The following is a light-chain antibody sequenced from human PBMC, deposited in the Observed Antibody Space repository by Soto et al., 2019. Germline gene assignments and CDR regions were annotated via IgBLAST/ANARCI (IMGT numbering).Light chain of an antibody. CDR3: SSYTITHIPVI. J-gene: IGLJ2*01. CDR2: EVS. Sequence: QSALTQPRSVSGSPGQSVTISCTGISGDVGGHDFVSWYQQHPGKAPKLIIYEVSNRPSGVSNRFSGSKSDNTASLTITGLQAEDEASYYCSSYTITHIPVIFGGGTQLTVL. CDR1: SGDVGGHDF. V-gene: IGLV2-14*01.